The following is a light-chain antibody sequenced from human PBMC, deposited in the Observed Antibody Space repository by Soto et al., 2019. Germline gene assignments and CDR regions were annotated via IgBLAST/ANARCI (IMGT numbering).Light chain of an antibody. Sequence: DIEMTQSPSSLSTSVGDRVTITCGASQGISNYLAWYQQRPGKVPKLLIYAASTLQSGVPSRFSGSGSGTDFTLTISSLQPEDVASHYCQKYDSAPWTFGQGTEVEIK. J-gene: IGKJ1*01. V-gene: IGKV1-27*01. CDR3: QKYDSAPWT. CDR2: AAS. CDR1: QGISNY.